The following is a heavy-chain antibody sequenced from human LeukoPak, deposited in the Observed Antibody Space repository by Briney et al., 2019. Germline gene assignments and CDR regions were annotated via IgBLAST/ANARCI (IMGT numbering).Heavy chain of an antibody. Sequence: PGGSLRLSCAASGFTFDDYAMHWVRQAPGKGLEWVSGISWNSGSIGYADSVKGRFTISRDNAKNSLYLQMNSLRAEDTALYYCAKDKGSSSYNWFDPWGQGTLVTVSS. D-gene: IGHD6-6*01. CDR1: GFTFDDYA. V-gene: IGHV3-9*01. CDR3: AKDKGSSSYNWFDP. J-gene: IGHJ5*02. CDR2: ISWNSGSI.